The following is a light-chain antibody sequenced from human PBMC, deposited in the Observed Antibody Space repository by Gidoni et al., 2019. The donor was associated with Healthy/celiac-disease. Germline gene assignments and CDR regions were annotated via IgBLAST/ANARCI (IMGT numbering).Light chain of an antibody. V-gene: IGLV5-45*03. J-gene: IGLJ2*01. CDR2: YKSDSDK. CDR3: MIWHSSARS. Sequence: QAVLTQPSSLSASPGASASLTCTLRSGINVGTYRIYWYQQKPGSPPQYLLRYKSDSDKQQGSGVPSRFSGSKDASANAGILLISGLQSEDEADYYCMIWHSSARSFGGGTKLTVL. CDR1: SGINVGTYR.